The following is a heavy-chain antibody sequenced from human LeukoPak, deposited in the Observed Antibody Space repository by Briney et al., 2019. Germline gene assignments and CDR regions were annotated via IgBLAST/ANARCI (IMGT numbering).Heavy chain of an antibody. V-gene: IGHV3-43*02. Sequence: PGGSLRLSCAASGLTFADYAMHWVRQAPGKGLELVSLIRGHGGGTYYADSVKGRFTISRDNSKNSLYLQMNSLRTEDTALYYCAKDNLELGYYYYGMDVWGQGTTVTVSS. J-gene: IGHJ6*02. CDR2: IRGHGGGT. CDR3: AKDNLELGYYYYGMDV. D-gene: IGHD1-7*01. CDR1: GLTFADYA.